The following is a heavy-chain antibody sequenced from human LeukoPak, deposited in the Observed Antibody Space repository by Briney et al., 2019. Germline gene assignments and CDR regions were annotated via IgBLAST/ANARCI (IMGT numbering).Heavy chain of an antibody. CDR3: ARVGYSYDSSGYYGFDY. CDR2: INPSGGST. CDR1: GYTFTTYY. J-gene: IGHJ4*02. Sequence: GASVKVSCKASGYTFTTYYMHWVRQAPGQGLEWMRVINPSGGSTSYAQKFQGRVTMTRDTSTSTVYMELSSLRSEDTAVYYCARVGYSYDSSGYYGFDYWGQGTLVTVSS. V-gene: IGHV1-46*01. D-gene: IGHD3-22*01.